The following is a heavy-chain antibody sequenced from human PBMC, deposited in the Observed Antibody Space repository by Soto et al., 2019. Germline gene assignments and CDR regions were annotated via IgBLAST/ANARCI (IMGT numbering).Heavy chain of an antibody. D-gene: IGHD3-16*01. Sequence: SETLSLTCTVSGGSISSGPYSWGWIRQPPGEGLEWIGTFYYSESTYYNPSLESRVTISVDTSKNQFSLNLTSVTAADTAVYYCARNVDWELLYYYDYWGQGTPVTVSS. J-gene: IGHJ4*02. CDR3: ARNVDWELLYYYDY. V-gene: IGHV4-39*01. CDR2: FYYSEST. CDR1: GGSISSGPYS.